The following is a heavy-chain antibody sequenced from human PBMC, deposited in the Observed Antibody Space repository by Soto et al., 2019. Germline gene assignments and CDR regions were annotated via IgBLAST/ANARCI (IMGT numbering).Heavy chain of an antibody. CDR3: TRRGFMHAFDM. CDR2: VNNDGSGT. D-gene: IGHD2-8*01. Sequence: EVQVVESGGGLVQPGGSLRLSCAASGFTFSNYWMQWVRQAPGTGLVWVARVNNDGSGTIYADSVKGRLTISRDNAKNKVYREMNSLRAEDTALYFCTRRGFMHAFDMWGKGTTVTVSS. J-gene: IGHJ3*02. V-gene: IGHV3-74*01. CDR1: GFTFSNYW.